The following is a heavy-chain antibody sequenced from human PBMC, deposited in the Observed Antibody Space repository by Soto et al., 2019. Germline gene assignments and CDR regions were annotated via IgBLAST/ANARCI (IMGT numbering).Heavy chain of an antibody. D-gene: IGHD4-4*01. J-gene: IGHJ5*01. CDR2: ISSGSTTM. CDR1: GFKFNIYG. CDR3: ARCRGPQTVTTGFDP. Sequence: GGSLRLSCAASGFKFNIYGMNWVRQAPGKGLEWIAYISSGSTTMYYADSVKGRFAISRDNANNSVFLQLTSLRDDDTAVYYCARCRGPQTVTTGFDPWGQGTLVTVSS. V-gene: IGHV3-48*02.